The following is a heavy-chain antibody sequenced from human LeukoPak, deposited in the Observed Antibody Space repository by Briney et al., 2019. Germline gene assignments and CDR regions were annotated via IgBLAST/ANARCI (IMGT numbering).Heavy chain of an antibody. CDR2: IYSGGST. Sequence: GGSLRLSCAASGFTVSSNYMSWVHQAPGKGLEWVSLIYSGGSTYYADSVKGRFTISRDNSKNTLYLQMKSLRAEDTAVYYCASRDKGYYYGMDVWGQGTTVTVSS. V-gene: IGHV3-66*01. D-gene: IGHD5-24*01. J-gene: IGHJ6*02. CDR3: ASRDKGYYYGMDV. CDR1: GFTVSSNY.